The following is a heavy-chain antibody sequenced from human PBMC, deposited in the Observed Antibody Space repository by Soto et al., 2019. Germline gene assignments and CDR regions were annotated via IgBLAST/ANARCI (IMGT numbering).Heavy chain of an antibody. Sequence: QITLKEPGPTLVKPTQTLTLTCTFSGISLSTSGVGVGWIRQPPGKALEWLVLIYWDNDKRYSPSLKIRLTITKDTSKNQVVHTMTNMDPVDTATYYCAHSPGYSYASHWGQGTLVTVSS. D-gene: IGHD5-18*01. V-gene: IGHV2-5*02. CDR3: AHSPGYSYASH. CDR2: IYWDNDK. CDR1: GISLSTSGVG. J-gene: IGHJ4*02.